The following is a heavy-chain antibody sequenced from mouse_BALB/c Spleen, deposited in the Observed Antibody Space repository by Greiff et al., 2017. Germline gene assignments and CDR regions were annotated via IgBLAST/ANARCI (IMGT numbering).Heavy chain of an antibody. J-gene: IGHJ3*01. V-gene: IGHV5-6-5*01. CDR3: ARADDYDGGVFAY. D-gene: IGHD2-4*01. CDR2: ISSGGST. CDR1: GFTFSSYA. Sequence: EVKLMESGGGLVKPGGSLKLSCAASGFTFSSYAMSWVRQTPEKRLEWVASISSGGSTYYPDSVKGRFTISRDNARNILYLQMSSLRSEDTAMYYCARADDYDGGVFAYWGQGTLVTVSA.